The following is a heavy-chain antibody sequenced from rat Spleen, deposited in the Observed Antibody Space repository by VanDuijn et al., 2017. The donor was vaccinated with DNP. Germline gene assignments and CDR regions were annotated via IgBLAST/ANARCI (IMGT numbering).Heavy chain of an antibody. CDR2: SSYDGGST. CDR1: GFTFRDYY. D-gene: IGHD1-4*01. Sequence: EVQLVESGGGLVQPGGSLKLSCAASGFTFRDYYMAWVRQAPTKGLEWVAYSSYDGGSTYNGDSVKGRFTISRDNAKSTLYLQINSLRSEDMATYYCSRHVLPLRVWDYWGQGVVVTVSS. CDR3: SRHVLPLRVWDY. V-gene: IGHV5-22*01. J-gene: IGHJ2*01.